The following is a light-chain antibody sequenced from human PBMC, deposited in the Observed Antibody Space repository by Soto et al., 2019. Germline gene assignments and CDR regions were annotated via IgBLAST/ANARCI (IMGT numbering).Light chain of an antibody. J-gene: IGKJ1*01. CDR1: QTINNN. CDR2: GAS. V-gene: IGKV3-15*01. CDR3: QQYGSSQWA. Sequence: VMTQAPATLSVSPGERATLSCRASQTINNNVAWYQLKEGQVPRRVIYGASTRATDIPARFSGSGSGTDFTLTISRLEPEDFAVYYCQQYGSSQWAFGQGTKVDI.